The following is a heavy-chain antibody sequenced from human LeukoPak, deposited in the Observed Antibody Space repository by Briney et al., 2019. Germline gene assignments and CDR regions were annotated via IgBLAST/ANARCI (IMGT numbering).Heavy chain of an antibody. V-gene: IGHV1-18*01. Sequence: ASVKVSCKASGYTFTSYGISWVRQAPGQGLEWMGWISAYNGNTNHAQKLQGRVTMTTDTSTSTAYMELRSLRSDDTAVYYCARTNKIAAAGIRRADYWGQGTLVTVSS. CDR1: GYTFTSYG. D-gene: IGHD6-13*01. CDR3: ARTNKIAAAGIRRADY. J-gene: IGHJ4*02. CDR2: ISAYNGNT.